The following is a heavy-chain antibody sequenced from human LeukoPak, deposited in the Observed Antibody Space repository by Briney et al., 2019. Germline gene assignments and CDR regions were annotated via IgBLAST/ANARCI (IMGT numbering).Heavy chain of an antibody. V-gene: IGHV1-24*01. D-gene: IGHD6-13*01. CDR2: FDPEDGQT. J-gene: IGHJ4*02. CDR1: GYTLTELS. Sequence: ASVKVSCKVSGYTLTELSMHWVRQAPGKGLEWTGGFDPEDGQTIYAQKLHGRFTMTEDTSTDTAYMVLSSLRSDATAVYCCARAYSSRWYYVDYWGQGTLVTVSS. CDR3: ARAYSSRWYYVDY.